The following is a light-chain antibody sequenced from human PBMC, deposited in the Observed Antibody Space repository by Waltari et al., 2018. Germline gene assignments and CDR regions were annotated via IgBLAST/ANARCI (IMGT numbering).Light chain of an antibody. CDR3: QTWDRNKWV. J-gene: IGLJ3*02. CDR2: QDS. CDR1: ELGDRY. Sequence: SYVLTQPPSVSVSPGQPANIFSSGHELGDRYLSWYQQRAGQSPVLVIYQDSKRPSGIPERFSGSNSENTATLTVSGAQPVDEADYFCQTWDRNKWVFGGGTKLTVL. V-gene: IGLV3-1*01.